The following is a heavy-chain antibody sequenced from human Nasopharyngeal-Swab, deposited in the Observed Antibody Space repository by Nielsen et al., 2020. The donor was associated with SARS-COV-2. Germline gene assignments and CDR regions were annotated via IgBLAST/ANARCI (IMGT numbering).Heavy chain of an antibody. CDR3: ARDPGTLYYYYYMDV. Sequence: WTRQPPGKGLEWIGYIYYSGSTNYNPSLKSRVNISVDRSKTQFYLKLNSVTAADTAVYFCARDPGTLYYYYYMDVWGKGTTVTVSS. V-gene: IGHV4-59*01. J-gene: IGHJ6*03. CDR2: IYYSGST.